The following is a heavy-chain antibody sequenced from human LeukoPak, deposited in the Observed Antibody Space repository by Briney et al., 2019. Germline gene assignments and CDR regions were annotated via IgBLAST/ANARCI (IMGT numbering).Heavy chain of an antibody. CDR3: ARDGRYCSGGSCYISGPSIDY. D-gene: IGHD2-15*01. J-gene: IGHJ4*02. CDR2: IWYDGSNK. Sequence: PGRSLRLSCAASGFTFSSYGMHWVRQAPGKGLEWVAVIWYDGSNKYYADSVKGRFTISRDNSKNTLYLQMNSLRAEDTAVYYCARDGRYCSGGSCYISGPSIDYWGQGTLVTVSS. CDR1: GFTFSSYG. V-gene: IGHV3-33*01.